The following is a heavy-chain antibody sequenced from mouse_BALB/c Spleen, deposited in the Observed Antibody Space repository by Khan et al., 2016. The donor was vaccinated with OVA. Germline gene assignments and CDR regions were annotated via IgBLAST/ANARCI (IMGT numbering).Heavy chain of an antibody. V-gene: IGHV9-3-1*01. CDR2: INTYTGEP. J-gene: IGHJ1*01. CDR1: GYTFTNYG. Sequence: QVQLVQSGPELKKPGETVKISCKASGYTFTNYGMNWVRQAPGKGLKWMGWINTYTGEPTYADDFKGRFAFSLETSASTAYLQINNLKTEDSATYFCARMEPYWYFDVWGAGTTVTVSS. CDR3: ARMEPYWYFDV.